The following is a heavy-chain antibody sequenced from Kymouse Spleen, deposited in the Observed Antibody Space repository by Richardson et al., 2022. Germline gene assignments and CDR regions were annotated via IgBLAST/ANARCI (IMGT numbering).Heavy chain of an antibody. CDR3: ARGLAAAGTNYYYYYGMDV. CDR2: MNPNSGNT. D-gene: IGHD6-13*01. J-gene: IGHJ6*02. V-gene: IGHV1-8*01. CDR1: GYTFTSYD. Sequence: QVQLVQSGAEVKKPGASVKVSCKASGYTFTSYDINWVRQATGQGLEWMGWMNPNSGNTGYAQKFQGRVTMTRNTSISTAYMELSSLRSEDTAVYYCARGLAAAGTNYYYYYGMDVWGQGTTVTVSS.